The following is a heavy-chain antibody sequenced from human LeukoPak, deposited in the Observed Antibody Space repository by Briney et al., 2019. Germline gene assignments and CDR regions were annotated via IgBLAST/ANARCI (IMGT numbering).Heavy chain of an antibody. V-gene: IGHV3-23*01. Sequence: GGSLRLSCAASGITFSNYAMSWVRQAPGKGLEWVSTSSGSGGITYYADSVKGRFTISRDNSKNTVNLQMNSLRGEDTALYYCAKDYQGGKTLAPIPLFDYWGQGTLVTVSS. D-gene: IGHD1-1*01. J-gene: IGHJ4*02. CDR1: GITFSNYA. CDR2: SSGSGGIT. CDR3: AKDYQGGKTLAPIPLFDY.